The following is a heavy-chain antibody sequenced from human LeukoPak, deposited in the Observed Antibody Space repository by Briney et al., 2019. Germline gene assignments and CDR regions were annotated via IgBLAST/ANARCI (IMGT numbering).Heavy chain of an antibody. D-gene: IGHD2-15*01. J-gene: IGHJ4*02. CDR3: ACSGGNFDY. V-gene: IGHV1-8*02. CDR2: IIPIFATA. CDR1: GYIFTGYY. Sequence: GASVKVSCKASGYIFTGYYMHWVRQAPGQGLEWMGGIIPIFATANYAQKFQGRVTMTRNTSISTAYMELSSLRSEDTAVYYCACSGGNFDYWGQGTLVTVSS.